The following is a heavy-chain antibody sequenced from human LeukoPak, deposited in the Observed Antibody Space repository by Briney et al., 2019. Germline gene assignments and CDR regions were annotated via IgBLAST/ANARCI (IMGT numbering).Heavy chain of an antibody. CDR1: GYSISSGYY. J-gene: IGHJ5*02. CDR2: INHSGST. CDR3: ARGSA. Sequence: SETLSLTCTVSGYSISSGYYWGWIRQPPGKGLEWIGEINHSGSTNYNPSLKSRVTISVDTSKNQFSLKLSSVTAADTAVYYCARGSAWGQGTLVTVSS. V-gene: IGHV4-38-2*02.